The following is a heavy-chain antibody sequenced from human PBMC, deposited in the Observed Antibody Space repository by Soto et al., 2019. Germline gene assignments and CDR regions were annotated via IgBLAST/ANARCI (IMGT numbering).Heavy chain of an antibody. D-gene: IGHD1-26*01. J-gene: IGHJ4*02. CDR2: IYYSGST. V-gene: IGHV4-31*03. Sequence: SETLSLTCTVSGFSISSGGYYGSWIRQHPGKGLEWIGYIYYSGSTYYNPSLKSRVTISVDTSKNQFSLKLSSVTAADTAVYYCARVQSVGATIDWALYFDYWGQGTLVTVS. CDR1: GFSISSGGYY. CDR3: ARVQSVGATIDWALYFDY.